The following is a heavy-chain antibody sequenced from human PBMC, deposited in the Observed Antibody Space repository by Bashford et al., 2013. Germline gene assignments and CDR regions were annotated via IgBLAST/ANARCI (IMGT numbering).Heavy chain of an antibody. CDR2: ISSNSRYI. J-gene: IGHJ4*02. D-gene: IGHD1-1*01. V-gene: IGHV3-21*04. CDR3: ARSEVDPGVSKTGTFDY. Sequence: VRQAPGKGLEWISSISSNSRYIYYSDSVKGRLTISRDTSSNQFSLSLSSVTAADTAVYYCARSEVDPGVSKTGTFDYWGQGTLVTVSS.